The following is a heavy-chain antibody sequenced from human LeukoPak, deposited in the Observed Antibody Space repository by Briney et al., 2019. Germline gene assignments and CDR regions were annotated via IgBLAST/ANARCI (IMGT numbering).Heavy chain of an antibody. J-gene: IGHJ4*02. CDR1: GFTFSSYA. CDR2: ISGSGGSA. D-gene: IGHD6-19*01. CDR3: AKPLSSGWYYFDY. Sequence: GGSLRLSCAASGFTFSSYAMSWVRQAPGKGLEWVSAISGSGGSAYYADSVKGRFTISRDNSKNTLYLQMNSLRAEDTAVYYCAKPLSSGWYYFDYWGQGTLVTVSS. V-gene: IGHV3-23*01.